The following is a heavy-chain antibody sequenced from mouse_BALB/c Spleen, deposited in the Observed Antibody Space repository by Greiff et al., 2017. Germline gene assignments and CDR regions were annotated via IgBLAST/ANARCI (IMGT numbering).Heavy chain of an antibody. CDR3: TRRASYDGYPDY. V-gene: IGHV1-69*02. CDR1: GYTFTSYW. D-gene: IGHD2-3*01. Sequence: QVQLQQPGAELVRPGASVKLSCKASGYTFTSYWINWVKQRPGQGLEWIGNIYPSDSYTNYNQKFKDKATLTVDKSSSTAYMQLSSPTSEDSAVYYCTRRASYDGYPDYWGQGTSLTVSS. CDR2: IYPSDSYT. J-gene: IGHJ2*02.